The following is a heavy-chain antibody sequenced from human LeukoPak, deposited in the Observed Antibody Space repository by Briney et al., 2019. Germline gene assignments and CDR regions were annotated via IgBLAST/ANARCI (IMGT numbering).Heavy chain of an antibody. Sequence: SETLSLTCTVSGGSISTGDYYWSWIRQPPGKGLEWIGYIYYSGSTYYNPSLKSRVTISVDTSKNQFSLKLSSVTAADTAVYYCAGYYGSGSSFDYWGQGTLVTVSS. D-gene: IGHD3-10*01. J-gene: IGHJ4*02. V-gene: IGHV4-30-4*01. CDR3: AGYYGSGSSFDY. CDR1: GGSISTGDYY. CDR2: IYYSGST.